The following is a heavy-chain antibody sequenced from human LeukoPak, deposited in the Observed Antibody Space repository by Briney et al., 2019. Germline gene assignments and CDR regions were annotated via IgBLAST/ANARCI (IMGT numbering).Heavy chain of an antibody. V-gene: IGHV3-53*01. J-gene: IGHJ4*02. CDR1: GFTVSSNS. D-gene: IGHD3-22*01. CDR2: IYSGGNT. Sequence: GGSLRLSCTVSGFTVSSNSWSWVRQAPGKGLEWVSFIYSGGNTHNSDSVKGRFTISRDNSKNTLYLQMNTLRAEDTAVYYCARRAGDYSHPYDYWGQGTLVTVSS. CDR3: ARRAGDYSHPYDY.